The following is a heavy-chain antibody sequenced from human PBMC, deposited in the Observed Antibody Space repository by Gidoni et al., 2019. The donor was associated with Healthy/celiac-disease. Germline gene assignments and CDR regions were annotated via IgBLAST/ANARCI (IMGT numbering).Heavy chain of an antibody. CDR1: GFTFSSYW. CDR2: IKSDGSST. Sequence: EVQLVESGGGLVQPGGSLRLSCAASGFTFSSYWMHWVRQAPGKGLVWVSRIKSDGSSTSYADSVKGRFTISRDNAKNTLYLQMNSLRAEDTAVYYCARDPSSSWDYYFDYWGQGTLVTVSS. V-gene: IGHV3-74*01. D-gene: IGHD6-13*01. CDR3: ARDPSSSWDYYFDY. J-gene: IGHJ4*02.